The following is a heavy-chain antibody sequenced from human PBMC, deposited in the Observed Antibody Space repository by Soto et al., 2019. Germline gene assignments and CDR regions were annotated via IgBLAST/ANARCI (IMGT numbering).Heavy chain of an antibody. CDR1: GGAFTSYA. V-gene: IGHV1-69*01. D-gene: IGHD6-6*01. CDR3: ASPPKYSTSSNFDF. J-gene: IGHJ4*02. CDR2: IIPIFGTA. Sequence: QVQLVQSGAEVKKPGSSVKVSCKASGGAFTSYAISWVRQAPGQGLEWMGGIIPIFGTANYPQKFQGRVTITADESTSTAYMELSSLRSEDTAVYYCASPPKYSTSSNFDFWGQGTLVTVPS.